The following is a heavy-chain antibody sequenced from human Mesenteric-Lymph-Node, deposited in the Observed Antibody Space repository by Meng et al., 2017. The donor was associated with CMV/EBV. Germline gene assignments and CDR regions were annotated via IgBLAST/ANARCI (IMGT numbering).Heavy chain of an antibody. CDR3: ARGATVTTAPVGDAFDI. D-gene: IGHD4-17*01. Sequence: GGSLRLSCKGSGYSFTSYWIGWVRQMPGKGLEWMGIIYPGDSDTRYSPSFQGQVTISADKSISTAYLQWSSLKASDTAMYYCARGATVTTAPVGDAFDIWGQGTMVTVSS. CDR1: GYSFTSYW. V-gene: IGHV5-51*01. J-gene: IGHJ3*02. CDR2: IYPGDSDT.